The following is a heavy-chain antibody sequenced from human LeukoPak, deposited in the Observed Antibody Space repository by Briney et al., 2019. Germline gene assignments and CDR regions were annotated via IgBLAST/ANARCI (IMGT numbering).Heavy chain of an antibody. CDR3: ASGSFYDFNWFDP. CDR2: INPNSCGT. Sequence: GASVKVSFKASGYTFTGYYMHWVRQAPGQGLEWMGLINPNSCGTNYAQKFQGRVTMTRDTSISTAYMELSRLRSDDTAVYYCASGSFYDFNWFDPWGQGTLVTVSS. CDR1: GYTFTGYY. J-gene: IGHJ5*02. V-gene: IGHV1-2*06. D-gene: IGHD3/OR15-3a*01.